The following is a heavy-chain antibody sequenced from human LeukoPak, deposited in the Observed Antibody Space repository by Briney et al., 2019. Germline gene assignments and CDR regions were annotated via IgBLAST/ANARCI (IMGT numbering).Heavy chain of an antibody. CDR3: ARAIVVVPAAMTDYYYYMDV. J-gene: IGHJ6*03. V-gene: IGHV3-66*01. CDR1: GFTVSTNY. Sequence: GGSLRLSCAASGFTVSTNYMNWVRQAPGKGLEWVSVIYSGGTTYYADSVKGRFTISKDNSKNSLYLQMNSLRAEDTAVYYCARAIVVVPAAMTDYYYYMDVWGKGTTVTVSS. D-gene: IGHD2-2*01. CDR2: IYSGGTT.